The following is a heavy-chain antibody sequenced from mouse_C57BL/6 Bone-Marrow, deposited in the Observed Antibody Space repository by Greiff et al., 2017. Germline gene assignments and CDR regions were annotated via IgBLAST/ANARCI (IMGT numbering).Heavy chain of an antibody. Sequence: DVMLVESGGGLVQPGGSLKLSCAASGFTFSDYYMYWVSQTPEKRLEWVAYISNGGGSTYYPDTVKGRFTISRDNAKNTLYLQMSRLKSEDTSMYYYARQGGDYWGQGTTLTVTS. J-gene: IGHJ2*01. CDR3: ARQGGDY. CDR1: GFTFSDYY. CDR2: ISNGGGST. V-gene: IGHV5-12*01.